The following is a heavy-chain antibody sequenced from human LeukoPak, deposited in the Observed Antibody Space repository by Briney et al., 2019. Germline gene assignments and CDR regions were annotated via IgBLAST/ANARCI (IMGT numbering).Heavy chain of an antibody. CDR2: ISTYNGNT. Sequence: ASVKVSCKASGYTFTNYGISWVRQAPGQGLEWMGWISTYNGNTNYAQKLQGRVTMTTDTSTSTAYMELRSLRSDDTAVYYCARDPLLLWFGEPCDYWGQGTLVTVSS. V-gene: IGHV1-18*01. J-gene: IGHJ4*02. D-gene: IGHD3-10*01. CDR3: ARDPLLLWFGEPCDY. CDR1: GYTFTNYG.